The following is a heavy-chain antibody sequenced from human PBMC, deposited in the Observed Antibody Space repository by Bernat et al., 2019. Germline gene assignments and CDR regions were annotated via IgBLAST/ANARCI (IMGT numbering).Heavy chain of an antibody. V-gene: IGHV3-30-3*01. CDR3: ARDRSSGWYWSRGWFDP. CDR2: ISYDGSNK. CDR1: GFTFSSYA. D-gene: IGHD6-19*01. Sequence: QVQLVESGGGVVQPGRSLRLSCAASGFTFSSYAMHWVRQAPGKGLEWVAVISYDGSNKYYADSVKGRFTISRDNSKNTLYLQMNSLRAEDTAVYYCARDRSSGWYWSRGWFDPWGQGTMVTVSS. J-gene: IGHJ5*02.